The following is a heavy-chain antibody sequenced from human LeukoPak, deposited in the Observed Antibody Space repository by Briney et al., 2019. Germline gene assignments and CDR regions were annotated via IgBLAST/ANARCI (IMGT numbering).Heavy chain of an antibody. D-gene: IGHD6-13*01. CDR1: GFTFSSYA. J-gene: IGHJ4*02. CDR2: ISGSGGST. V-gene: IGHV3-23*01. Sequence: GSLRLSCAASGFTFSSYAMSWVRQAPGKGLEWVSAISGSGGSTYYADSVKGRFTISRDNSKNTLYLQMNSLRAEDTAVYYCAKDSSSWYEVGYFDYWGQGTLVTVSS. CDR3: AKDSSSWYEVGYFDY.